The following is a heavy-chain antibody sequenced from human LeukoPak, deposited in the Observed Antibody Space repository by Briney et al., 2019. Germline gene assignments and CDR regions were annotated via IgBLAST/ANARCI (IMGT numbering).Heavy chain of an antibody. Sequence: PGGSLRLSCAASGFTFSAFAISGFRRVPGKGLNWVSTLSGSGTTTYYANSVKGRFTISRDSPKNTLYLQMNSLRAADTALYYCTKDYDTVGYYSSDYWGQGTLVTVSS. CDR1: GFTFSAFA. CDR2: LSGSGTTT. J-gene: IGHJ4*02. D-gene: IGHD3-22*01. V-gene: IGHV3-23*01. CDR3: TKDYDTVGYYSSDY.